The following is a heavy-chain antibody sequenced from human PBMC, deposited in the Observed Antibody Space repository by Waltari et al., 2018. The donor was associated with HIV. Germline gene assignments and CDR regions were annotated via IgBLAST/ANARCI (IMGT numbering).Heavy chain of an antibody. D-gene: IGHD2-21*02. CDR1: GFTFRTFG. CDR2: ISNDGSHT. V-gene: IGHV3-30*18. Sequence: QVKLEESGGGVVQPGRSLRLSCAASGFTFRTFGIPWVRQAPGEGLEWVAAISNDGSHTYYTDSVKGRFTISIDDSKNTLFLQMSSLGPEDTAVYFCAKGGAPTCGGDCTYPIDFWGRGTLVTVSS. CDR3: AKGGAPTCGGDCTYPIDF. J-gene: IGHJ4*02.